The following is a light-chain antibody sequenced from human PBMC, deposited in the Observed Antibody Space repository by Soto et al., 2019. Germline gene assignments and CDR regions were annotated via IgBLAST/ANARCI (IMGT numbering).Light chain of an antibody. Sequence: QSALTQPASASGTPGQSNTISCTGTNSDIGAYNYVSWFQQHPGKPPKLIIFEITNRPSGVSHRFSGSKSANTASLTISGLQTEDEADYYCLSCTMTSVLVFGGGTKGTVL. V-gene: IGLV2-14*01. CDR1: NSDIGAYNY. CDR3: LSCTMTSVLV. CDR2: EIT. J-gene: IGLJ3*02.